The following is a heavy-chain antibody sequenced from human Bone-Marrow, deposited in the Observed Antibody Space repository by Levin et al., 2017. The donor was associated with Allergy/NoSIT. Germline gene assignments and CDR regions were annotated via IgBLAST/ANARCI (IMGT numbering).Heavy chain of an antibody. D-gene: IGHD1-26*01. V-gene: IGHV2-70*01. CDR1: SLTTRGMC. Sequence: SLTTRGMCVPWIRQPPGKALEWLAFVGWDDDKTYNASLKSRLTVSRDKSKNEVVLTLTNVGPADTGTYYCARMVSSSANIGSYSASYPAVFDVCGPGNVFTFSS. CDR3: ARMVSSSANIGSYSASYPAVFDV. J-gene: IGHJ3*01. CDR2: VGWDDDK.